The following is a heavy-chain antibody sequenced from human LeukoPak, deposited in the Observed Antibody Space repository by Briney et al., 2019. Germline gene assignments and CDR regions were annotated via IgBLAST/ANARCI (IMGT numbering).Heavy chain of an antibody. CDR2: IYYSGST. CDR3: ARPLGGYGDYVPYNWFDP. D-gene: IGHD4-17*01. V-gene: IGHV4-39*01. Sequence: PSETLSLTCTVSGGSISSSSYYWGWIRQPPGKGLEWIGSIYYSGSTYYNPFLKSRVTISVDTSKNQFSLKLSSVTAADTAVYYCARPLGGYGDYVPYNWFDPWGQGTLVTVSS. J-gene: IGHJ5*02. CDR1: GGSISSSSYY.